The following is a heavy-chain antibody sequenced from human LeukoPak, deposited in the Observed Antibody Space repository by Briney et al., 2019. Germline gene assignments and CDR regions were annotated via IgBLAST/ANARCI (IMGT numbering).Heavy chain of an antibody. V-gene: IGHV1-18*01. J-gene: IGHJ4*02. Sequence: ASVKVSCKASGYTFANYGINWVRQAPGQGLEWMGWISLDSGNTGYAQRVQGRVTLTTDTSTSTAYMGLRSLRSDDTAVYFCARVTYLRPYPPDYWGQGTLVSISS. CDR1: GYTFANYG. CDR3: ARVTYLRPYPPDY. CDR2: ISLDSGNT.